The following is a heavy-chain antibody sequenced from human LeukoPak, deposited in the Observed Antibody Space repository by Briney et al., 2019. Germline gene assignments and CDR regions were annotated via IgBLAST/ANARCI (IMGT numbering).Heavy chain of an antibody. Sequence: TGGSLRLSCAASGFPFSSYGMNWVRQAPGKGLEWVSSISSSGSYIYHADSVKGRFTISRDNAKNSLFLQMNSLRAEDTAVYYCARRDVYNVLDYWGQGTLVTVSS. CDR3: ARRDVYNVLDY. CDR2: ISSSGSYI. CDR1: GFPFSSYG. D-gene: IGHD5-24*01. V-gene: IGHV3-21*01. J-gene: IGHJ4*02.